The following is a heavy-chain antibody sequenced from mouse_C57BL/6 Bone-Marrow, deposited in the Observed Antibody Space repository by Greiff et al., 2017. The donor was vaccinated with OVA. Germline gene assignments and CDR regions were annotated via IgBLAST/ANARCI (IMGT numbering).Heavy chain of an antibody. Sequence: EVQLVESGPGLVKPSQSLSLTCSVTGYSITSGYYWNWIRQFPGNKLEWMGYISYDGSNNYNPSLKNRISITRDTSKNQFFLKLNSVTTEDTATYYCARDYYGSECDYWGQGTTLTVSS. D-gene: IGHD1-1*01. CDR1: GYSITSGYY. V-gene: IGHV3-6*01. CDR3: ARDYYGSECDY. J-gene: IGHJ2*01. CDR2: ISYDGSN.